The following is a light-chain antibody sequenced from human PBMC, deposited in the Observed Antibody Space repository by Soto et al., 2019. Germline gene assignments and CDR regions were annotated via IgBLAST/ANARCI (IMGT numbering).Light chain of an antibody. CDR2: EVS. CDR1: SSDVGSYNL. J-gene: IGLJ1*01. V-gene: IGLV2-23*02. Sequence: QSVLTQPASVSGSPGQSISISCTGTSSDVGSYNLVSWYQQYPGKAPKLMISEVSKRPSGVSNRFSGSKSGNTASLTISGLQAEDEADYYCCSYAGSITSAYVFGTGTKVTV. CDR3: CSYAGSITSAYV.